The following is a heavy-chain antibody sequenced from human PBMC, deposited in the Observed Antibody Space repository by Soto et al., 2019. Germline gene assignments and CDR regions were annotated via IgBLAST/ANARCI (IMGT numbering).Heavy chain of an antibody. CDR3: ARGYLEWLLYFDY. V-gene: IGHV4-59*01. Sequence: TSETLSLTCTVSGGSISSYYWSWIRQPPGKGLEWIGYIYYSGSTNYNPSLKSRVTISVDTSKNQFSLKLSSVTAADTAVYYCARGYLEWLLYFDYWGQGTLVTVSS. CDR2: IYYSGST. J-gene: IGHJ4*02. CDR1: GGSISSYY. D-gene: IGHD3-3*01.